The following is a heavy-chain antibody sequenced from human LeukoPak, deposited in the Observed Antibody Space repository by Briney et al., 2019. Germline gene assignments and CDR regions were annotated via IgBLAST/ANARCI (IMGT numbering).Heavy chain of an antibody. Sequence: PGGSLRLSCVASGFTFSTSWRSWVRQARGRGGESVAHIKAPGSVKSYVDSVTVPFSISRDNAKHSLYSELNNLRAEDTGVYFCARDRGWQQFDYWGQGTLVTVSS. V-gene: IGHV3-7*01. CDR3: ARDRGWQQFDY. CDR1: GFTFSTSW. D-gene: IGHD5-24*01. J-gene: IGHJ4*01. CDR2: IKAPGSVK.